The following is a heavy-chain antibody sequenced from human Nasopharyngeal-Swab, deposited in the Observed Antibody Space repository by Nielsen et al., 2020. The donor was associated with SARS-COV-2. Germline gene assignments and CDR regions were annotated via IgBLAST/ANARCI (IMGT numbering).Heavy chain of an antibody. V-gene: IGHV3-15*01. J-gene: IGHJ6*02. CDR1: GFTFSNAW. Sequence: GESLKISCAASGFTFSNAWMSWVRQAPGKGLEWVGRIKSKTDGGTTDYAAPVKGRFTISRDDSKNTLYLQMNSLRAEDTAVYYCARAGSGSYYYGMDVWGQGTTVTVSS. D-gene: IGHD3-10*01. CDR3: ARAGSGSYYYGMDV. CDR2: IKSKTDGGTT.